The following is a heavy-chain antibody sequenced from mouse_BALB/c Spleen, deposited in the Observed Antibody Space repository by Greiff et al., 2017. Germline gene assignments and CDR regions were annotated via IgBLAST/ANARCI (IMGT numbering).Heavy chain of an antibody. CDR2: ISYSGST. V-gene: IGHV3-2*02. CDR3: ARLLRYYFDY. J-gene: IGHJ2*01. D-gene: IGHD1-1*01. Sequence: DVKLVESGPGLVKPSQSLSLTCTVTGYSITSDYAWNWIRQFPGNKLEWMGYISYSGSTSYNPSLKSRISITRDTSKNQFFLQLNSVTTEDTATYYCARLLRYYFDYWGQGTTLTVSS. CDR1: GYSITSDYA.